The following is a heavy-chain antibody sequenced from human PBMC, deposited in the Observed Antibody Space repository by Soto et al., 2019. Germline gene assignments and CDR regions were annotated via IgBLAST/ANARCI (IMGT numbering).Heavy chain of an antibody. D-gene: IGHD2-2*01. J-gene: IGHJ3*02. CDR3: AKDLSLEDIVVVPARDPFDI. CDR1: GFTFSSYA. CDR2: ISGSGGST. V-gene: IGHV3-23*01. Sequence: PGGSLRLSCAASGFTFSSYAMSWVRQAPGKGLEWVSAISGSGGSTYYADSVKGRFTISRDNSKNTLYLQLNSLRAEDTAVYYCAKDLSLEDIVVVPARDPFDIWGQGTMATVSS.